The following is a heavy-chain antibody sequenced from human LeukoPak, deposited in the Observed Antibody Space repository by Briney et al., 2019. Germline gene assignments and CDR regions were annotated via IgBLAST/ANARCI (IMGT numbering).Heavy chain of an antibody. D-gene: IGHD5-12*01. J-gene: IGHJ4*02. CDR2: INPNSGGT. V-gene: IGHV1-2*02. Sequence: GASVKVSCKASGYTFTGYYMHWVRQAPGQGLEWMGWINPNSGGTNYAQKFQGRVTMTRDTSISTAYMELSRLRSDDTAVSYCARAASNGYEFDYWGQGTLVTVSS. CDR3: ARAASNGYEFDY. CDR1: GYTFTGYY.